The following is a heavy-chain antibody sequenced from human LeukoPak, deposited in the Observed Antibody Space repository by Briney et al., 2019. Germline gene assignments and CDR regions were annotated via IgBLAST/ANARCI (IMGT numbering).Heavy chain of an antibody. J-gene: IGHJ4*02. CDR1: GASMINSHY. Sequence: SETLSLTCTVSGASMINSHYWGWIRQPPGKGLEWIGSIYYSGSTYYNPSLKSRVTISVDTSKNQFSLKLSSVTAADTAVYYCARRVAAPTIWGQGTLVTVSS. CDR3: ARRVAAPTI. D-gene: IGHD6-6*01. CDR2: IYYSGST. V-gene: IGHV4-39*01.